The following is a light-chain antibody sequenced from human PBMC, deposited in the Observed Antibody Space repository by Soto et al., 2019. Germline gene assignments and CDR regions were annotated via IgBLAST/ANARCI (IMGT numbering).Light chain of an antibody. CDR1: NNDIGNCKY. CDR2: EVS. Sequence: QSALTQPASVSGSPGQSITISCTGSNNDIGNCKYVSWYQQHPGKAPKLMIYEVSNRPSGVSNRFSGSKSGNTASLTISGLQAEDEAHYYCSSYTTTSTILFGGGTKVTVL. J-gene: IGLJ2*01. V-gene: IGLV2-14*01. CDR3: SSYTTTSTIL.